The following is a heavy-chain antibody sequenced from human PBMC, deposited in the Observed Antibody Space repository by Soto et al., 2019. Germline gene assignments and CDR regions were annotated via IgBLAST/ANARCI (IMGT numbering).Heavy chain of an antibody. CDR1: GFTFSSYG. J-gene: IGHJ6*04. V-gene: IGHV3-33*01. Sequence: GGSLRLSCAASGFTFSSYGMHWVRQAPGKGLEWVAVIWYDGSNKYYADSVKGRFTISRDNSKNTLYLQMNSLRAEDTAVYYCVRNAEYYDILTGNLDVWGKGATVTVSS. CDR3: VRNAEYYDILTGNLDV. D-gene: IGHD3-9*01. CDR2: IWYDGSNK.